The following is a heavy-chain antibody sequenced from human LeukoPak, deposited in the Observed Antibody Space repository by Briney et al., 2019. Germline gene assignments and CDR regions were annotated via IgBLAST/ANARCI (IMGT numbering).Heavy chain of an antibody. J-gene: IGHJ4*02. Sequence: SETLSLTCTVSGGSISRYYWSWIRQPPGKGLEWIGYIYYSGSTNYNPSLKSRGTISVDTSKNQFSLKLSSVTAADTAVYYCASTAVAMKNFFDYWGQGTLVTVSS. CDR2: IYYSGST. V-gene: IGHV4-59*08. CDR3: ASTAVAMKNFFDY. CDR1: GGSISRYY. D-gene: IGHD6-19*01.